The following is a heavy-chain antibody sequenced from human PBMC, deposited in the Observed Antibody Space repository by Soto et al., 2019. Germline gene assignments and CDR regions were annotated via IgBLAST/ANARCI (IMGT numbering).Heavy chain of an antibody. J-gene: IGHJ3*02. CDR1: GGTFSSSA. CDR3: ARSETAGHKGFDI. Sequence: QVQLEQSGAEVRKPGSSVKVSCKASGGTFSSSAINWLRQAPGQGPEWMGGIIPTFGTSNYIPKLRGRVTITAETSTNTAYMEMSSLTSEDTAMYYCARSETAGHKGFDIWGQGTMVTVSA. D-gene: IGHD6-19*01. CDR2: IIPTFGTS. V-gene: IGHV1-69*06.